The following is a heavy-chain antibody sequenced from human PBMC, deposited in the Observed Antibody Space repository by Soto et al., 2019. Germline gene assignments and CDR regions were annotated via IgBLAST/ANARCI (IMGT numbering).Heavy chain of an antibody. V-gene: IGHV4-31*03. D-gene: IGHD3-3*01. CDR1: GGSISNGGYY. CDR2: IYYSGST. Sequence: SETLSLTCTVSGGSISNGGYYRTWIRQHPGKGLEWIGYIYYSGSTYYNPSLKSRVTISVDTSKNQFSLKLTSVTAADTAVYYGARYVTDFWSGHEGMDVWGQGTTVTVSS. CDR3: ARYVTDFWSGHEGMDV. J-gene: IGHJ6*02.